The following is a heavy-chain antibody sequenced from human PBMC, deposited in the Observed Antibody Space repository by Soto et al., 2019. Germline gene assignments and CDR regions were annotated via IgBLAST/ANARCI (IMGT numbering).Heavy chain of an antibody. CDR1: GFSLSTSGVG. J-gene: IGHJ4*02. Sequence: SGPTLVNPTQTLTLTCTFSGFSLSTSGVGVGWIRQPPGKALEWLALIYWTDDKRYSPSLKSRLTITKDTSKNQVVLTMTNIDPVDTATYYCAHSEGVTPTFDYWGQGTLVTVSS. V-gene: IGHV2-5*01. D-gene: IGHD2-15*01. CDR3: AHSEGVTPTFDY. CDR2: IYWTDDK.